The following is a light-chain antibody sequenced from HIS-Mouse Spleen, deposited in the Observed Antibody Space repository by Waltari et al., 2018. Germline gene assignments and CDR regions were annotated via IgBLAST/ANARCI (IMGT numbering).Light chain of an antibody. CDR2: WAS. Sequence: DIVMTQSPDPLAVALGERATINCKSSQSVSYSSNNKNYLPWYQQKPGQPPKLLIYWASTRESGVPDRFGGSGSGPDFTLTISSLQAEDVAVYYCQQYYSTPYTFGQGTKLEIK. J-gene: IGKJ2*01. CDR1: QSVSYSSNNKNY. V-gene: IGKV4-1*01. CDR3: QQYYSTPYT.